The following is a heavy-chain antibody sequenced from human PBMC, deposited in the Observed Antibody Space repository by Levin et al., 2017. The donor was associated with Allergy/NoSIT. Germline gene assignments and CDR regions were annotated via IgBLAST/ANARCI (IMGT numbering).Heavy chain of an antibody. Sequence: GESLKISCAASGFTFSSYAMSWVRQAPGKGLEWVSAISGSGGSTYYADSVKGRFTISRDNSKNTLYLQMNSLRAEDTAVYYCAKNFRRGVISAFDIWGQGTMVTVSS. CDR3: AKNFRRGVISAFDI. CDR1: GFTFSSYA. CDR2: ISGSGGST. J-gene: IGHJ3*02. D-gene: IGHD3-10*01. V-gene: IGHV3-23*01.